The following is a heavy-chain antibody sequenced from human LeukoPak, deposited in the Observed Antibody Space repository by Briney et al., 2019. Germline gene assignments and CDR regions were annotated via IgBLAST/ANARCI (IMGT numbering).Heavy chain of an antibody. D-gene: IGHD6-19*01. Sequence: PSETLSLTCAVYGGSLSGYYWSWIRQPPGKGLEWIGEINHSGSTNYNPSLKSRVTISVDTSKNQFSLKLSSVTAADTAVYYCARRYSSGWYDFDYWGQGTLVTVSS. V-gene: IGHV4-34*01. CDR1: GGSLSGYY. CDR2: INHSGST. CDR3: ARRYSSGWYDFDY. J-gene: IGHJ4*02.